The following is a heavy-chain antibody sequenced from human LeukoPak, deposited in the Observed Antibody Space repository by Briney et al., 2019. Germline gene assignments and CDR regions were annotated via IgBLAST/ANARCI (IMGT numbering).Heavy chain of an antibody. J-gene: IGHJ4*02. D-gene: IGHD4-11*01. CDR3: ARSSLSNDY. V-gene: IGHV3-11*01. CDR2: ISSSGSTI. Sequence: GGSLRLSCAASGFTFSDYFMSWIRQAPGKGLEWVSYISSSGSTIYYADSVKGRSTISRDNAKNSLFLQMNSLRADDTAVYYCARSSLSNDYWGQGTLVTVSS. CDR1: GFTFSDYF.